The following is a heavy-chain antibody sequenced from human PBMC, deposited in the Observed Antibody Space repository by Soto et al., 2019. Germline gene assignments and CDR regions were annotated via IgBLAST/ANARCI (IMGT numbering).Heavy chain of an antibody. Sequence: EVQLVESGGGLVQPGGSLRLSCAASGLPFSSHYMSWIRQAPGRGLEWVAKINPDGRDEQYADSVRGRFTVPRDNTKNLLFLQMKGLRVEDTAVYYCARETWWRLDYWGQGNLVTVSS. CDR3: ARETWWRLDY. J-gene: IGHJ4*02. V-gene: IGHV3-7*04. CDR2: INPDGRDE. D-gene: IGHD2-15*01. CDR1: GLPFSSHY.